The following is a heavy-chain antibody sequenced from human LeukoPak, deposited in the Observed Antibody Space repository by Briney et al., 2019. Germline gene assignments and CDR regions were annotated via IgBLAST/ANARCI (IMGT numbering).Heavy chain of an antibody. J-gene: IGHJ4*02. CDR1: GFTFSSYE. CDR3: ARDGVAVTGTIADF. D-gene: IGHD6-19*01. V-gene: IGHV3-48*03. CDR2: ISGRGSTI. Sequence: GGSLRLSCAASGFTFSSYEMNWVRQAPGKGLEWVAYISGRGSTIYYADSVKGRFTISRDNAKNSLYLQMNSLRAEDTAVYYCARDGVAVTGTIADFWGQGTLVTVSS.